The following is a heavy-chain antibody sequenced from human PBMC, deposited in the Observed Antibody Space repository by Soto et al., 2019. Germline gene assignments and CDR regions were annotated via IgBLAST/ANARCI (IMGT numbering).Heavy chain of an antibody. J-gene: IGHJ4*02. Sequence: PSETLSLTCTVSGGSISSGGYYWSWIRQHPGTGLEWIGYIYYSGSTYYNPSLKSRVTISVDTSKNQFSLKLSSVTAADTAVYYCARTHSSSWYPFDYWGQGTLVTVSS. D-gene: IGHD6-13*01. CDR3: ARTHSSSWYPFDY. CDR1: GGSISSGGYY. V-gene: IGHV4-31*03. CDR2: IYYSGST.